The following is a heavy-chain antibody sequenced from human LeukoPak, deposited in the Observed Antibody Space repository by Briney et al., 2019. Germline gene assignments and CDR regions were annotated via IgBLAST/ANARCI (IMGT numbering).Heavy chain of an antibody. D-gene: IGHD6-19*01. Sequence: SGALSETFPCSGWILRRYEWDGLRQPPWRGVAWMGYMYYNGCTNYNPSLKSRVTISVDTSKTQFSLKLSSVTAADTAVYYCARAQYSSGWYYYYYYMDVWGKGTTVTVSS. CDR3: ARAQYSSGWYYYYYYMDV. CDR2: MYYNGCT. J-gene: IGHJ6*03. CDR1: GWILRRYE. V-gene: IGHV4-59*08.